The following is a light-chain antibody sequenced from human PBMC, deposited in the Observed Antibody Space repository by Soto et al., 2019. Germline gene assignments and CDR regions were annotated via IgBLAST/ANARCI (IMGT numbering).Light chain of an antibody. V-gene: IGKV1-9*01. Sequence: DVQFTQSPTFLSASVGDRVTITCRASQYISSHLAWYQQIPGKGPKLLIYAASTLQSGVPSRFSGSGSGTDFTLAISSLQPEDFAIYYCQQVNGYPQTFGQGTKLEIK. J-gene: IGKJ2*01. CDR3: QQVNGYPQT. CDR1: QYISSH. CDR2: AAS.